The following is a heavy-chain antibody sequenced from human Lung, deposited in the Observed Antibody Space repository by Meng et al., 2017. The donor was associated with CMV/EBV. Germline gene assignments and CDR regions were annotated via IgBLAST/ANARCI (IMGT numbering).Heavy chain of an antibody. V-gene: IGHV4-59*01. CDR3: ARARGGTMVREVNISPGPYYYYYGMDV. J-gene: IGHJ6*02. D-gene: IGHD3-10*01. CDR1: GGSISSYY. CDR2: IYYSGST. Sequence: LXXTVSGGSISSYYWSWIRQPPGRGLEWIGYIYYSGSTNYNPSLKSRVTISVDTSKNQFSLKLSSVTAADTAVYYCARARGGTMVREVNISPGPYYYYYGMDVWGQGXTVTVSS.